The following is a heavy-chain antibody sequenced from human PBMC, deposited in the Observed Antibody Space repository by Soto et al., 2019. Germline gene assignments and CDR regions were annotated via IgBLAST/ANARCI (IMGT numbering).Heavy chain of an antibody. CDR2: IYYSGST. Sequence: PSDTLSLTCTVSGCSISSSSYYWGWILQPPGKGLEWIGSIYYSGSTYYNPSLKSRVTISVDTSKNQFSLKLSSVTAAGTAVYDCARHPRRGFFYVYFWGQGTLFTVSS. D-gene: IGHD3-10*02. CDR1: GCSISSSSYY. CDR3: ARHPRRGFFYVYF. V-gene: IGHV4-39*01. J-gene: IGHJ4*02.